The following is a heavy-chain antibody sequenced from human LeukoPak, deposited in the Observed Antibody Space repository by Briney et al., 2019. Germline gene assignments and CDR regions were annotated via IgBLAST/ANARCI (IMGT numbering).Heavy chain of an antibody. J-gene: IGHJ6*02. D-gene: IGHD6-13*01. V-gene: IGHV4-34*01. CDR3: ARAWQQLDYYGMDV. CDR1: GGSFSVCY. Sequence: SETLSLTCAVYGGSFSVCYWSWIRQPPGKGLEWIGEINHSGSTNYNPSLKSRVTISVDTSKNQFSLKLSSVTAADTAVYYCARAWQQLDYYGMDVWGQGTTVTVSS. CDR2: INHSGST.